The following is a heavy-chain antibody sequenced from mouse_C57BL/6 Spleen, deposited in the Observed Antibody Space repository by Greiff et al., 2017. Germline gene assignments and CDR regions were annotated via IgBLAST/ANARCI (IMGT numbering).Heavy chain of an antibody. CDR3: AREDYYDDFAY. V-gene: IGHV1-64*01. D-gene: IGHD2-13*01. Sequence: QVQLQQPGAELVKPGASVKLSCKASGYTFTSYWMHWVKQRPGQGLEWIGMIHPNSGSTNYNEKFKSKATLTVDKSSSTAYMQLSSLTSEDSAVYYCAREDYYDDFAYWGQGTLVTVSA. CDR2: IHPNSGST. CDR1: GYTFTSYW. J-gene: IGHJ3*01.